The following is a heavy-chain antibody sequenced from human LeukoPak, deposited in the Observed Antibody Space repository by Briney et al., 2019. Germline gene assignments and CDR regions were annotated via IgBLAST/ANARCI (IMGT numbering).Heavy chain of an antibody. D-gene: IGHD2-15*01. J-gene: IGHJ4*02. CDR1: GFSLGTSGVG. CDR3: AHANRVAAHAEGYFDY. V-gene: IGHV2-5*01. Sequence: SGPTLVKPTQTLTLTCTFSGFSLGTSGVGVGWIRQPPGKALEWLALIYWNDDKRYSPSLKSRLTITKDTSKNQVVLTMTNMDPVDTATYYCAHANRVAAHAEGYFDYWGQGTLVTVSS. CDR2: IYWNDDK.